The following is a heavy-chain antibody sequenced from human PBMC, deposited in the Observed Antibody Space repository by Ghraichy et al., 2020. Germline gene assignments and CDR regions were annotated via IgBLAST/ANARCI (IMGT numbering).Heavy chain of an antibody. J-gene: IGHJ6*02. CDR1: GFTFSSYS. CDR2: ISSSSSTI. V-gene: IGHV3-48*02. D-gene: IGHD6-13*01. CDR3: ARVLAAAGLGYYYYGMDV. Sequence: LSLTCAASGFTFSSYSMNWVRQAPGKGLEWVSYISSSSSTIYYADSVKGRFTISRDNAKNSLYLQMNSLRDEDTAVYYCARVLAAAGLGYYYYGMDVWGQGTTVTVSS.